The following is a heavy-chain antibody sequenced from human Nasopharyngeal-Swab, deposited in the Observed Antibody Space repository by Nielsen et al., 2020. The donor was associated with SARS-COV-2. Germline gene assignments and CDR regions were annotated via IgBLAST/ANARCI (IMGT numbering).Heavy chain of an antibody. J-gene: IGHJ4*02. CDR3: TTDEAVAGPDDY. D-gene: IGHD6-19*01. CDR2: IKSKTDGGTT. Sequence: VRQALGKGLEWVGRIKSKTDGGTTDYAAPVKGRFTISRDDSKNTLYLQMNSLKTEDTAVYYCTTDEAVAGPDDYWGQGTLVTVSS. V-gene: IGHV3-15*01.